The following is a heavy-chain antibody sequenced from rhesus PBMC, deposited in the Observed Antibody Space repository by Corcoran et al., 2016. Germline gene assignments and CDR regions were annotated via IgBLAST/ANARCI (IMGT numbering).Heavy chain of an antibody. J-gene: IGHJ4*01. CDR3: ARIDDSGYYLHLVD. CDR2: IGGSSGST. Sequence: QVQLQESGPGLVKPSETLSLTCAVSGGPISGSLWHWTRTPPGKGLDGVGYIGGSSGSTYYNPSLKSRVTISTDTSKNQFSLKLSSVTAADTAVYYCARIDDSGYYLHLVDWGQGVLVTVSS. D-gene: IGHD3-28*01. V-gene: IGHV4-165*02. CDR1: GGPISGSL.